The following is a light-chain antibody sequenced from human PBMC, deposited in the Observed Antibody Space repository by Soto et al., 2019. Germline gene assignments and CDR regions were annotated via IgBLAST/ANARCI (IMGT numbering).Light chain of an antibody. CDR2: GAS. CDR3: QQYANSPERS. Sequence: DIVLTQSPGTLSLSPGERATLSCRARQTINDNFLAWYHQKPGQSPRLLISGASIRAPGIPDRFSGSGSETDFNLSISRLEPEDFACYYCQQYANSPERSFGPGTKV. CDR1: QTINDNF. J-gene: IGKJ3*01. V-gene: IGKV3-20*01.